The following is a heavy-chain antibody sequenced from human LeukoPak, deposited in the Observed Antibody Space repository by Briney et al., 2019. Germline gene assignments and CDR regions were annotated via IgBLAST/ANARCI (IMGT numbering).Heavy chain of an antibody. J-gene: IGHJ4*02. D-gene: IGHD2-2*01. CDR3: ASLGGSTTATPDDEFDY. CDR1: GYTFTGYY. Sequence: ASVKVSCKASGYTFTGYYMHWVRQAPGQGLEWMGWINPIHGGTNYAQKFQGRVTMTRDTSISTAYMELSRLRPDDTAVYYCASLGGSTTATPDDEFDYWGQGTLVTVSS. V-gene: IGHV1-2*02. CDR2: INPIHGGT.